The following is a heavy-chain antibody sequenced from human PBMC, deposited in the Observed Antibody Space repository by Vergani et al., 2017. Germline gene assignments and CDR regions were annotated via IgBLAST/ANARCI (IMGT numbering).Heavy chain of an antibody. CDR2: ITGDGVST. CDR3: ASDQGGWSL. J-gene: IGHJ3*01. CDR1: GFTFSNYW. V-gene: IGHV3-74*01. D-gene: IGHD6-19*01. Sequence: EVQLVESGGVLVQPGGSLRLSCAASGFTFSNYWMHWVRQAPGKGLVWLSRITGDGVSTAYADSVKGRFTISRDNAKNTVYLQMNTLRAEDTAVYYCASDQGGWSLWGRGTRVTVST.